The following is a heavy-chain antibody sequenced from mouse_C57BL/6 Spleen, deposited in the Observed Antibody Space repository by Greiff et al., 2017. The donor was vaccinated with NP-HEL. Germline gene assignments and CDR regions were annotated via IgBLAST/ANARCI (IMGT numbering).Heavy chain of an antibody. CDR1: GFTFSSYA. Sequence: EVQVVESGEGLVKPGGSLKLSCAASGFTFSSYAMSWVRQTPEKRLEWVAYISSGGDYIYYADTVKGRFTISRDNARNTLYLQMSSLKSEDTAMYYCTRAGIYYYGLYYFDYWGQGTTLTVSS. CDR2: ISSGGDYI. CDR3: TRAGIYYYGLYYFDY. V-gene: IGHV5-9-1*02. D-gene: IGHD1-1*01. J-gene: IGHJ2*01.